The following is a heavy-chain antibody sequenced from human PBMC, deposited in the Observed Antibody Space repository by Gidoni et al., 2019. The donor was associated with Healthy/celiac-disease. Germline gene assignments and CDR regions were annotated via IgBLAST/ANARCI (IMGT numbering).Heavy chain of an antibody. Sequence: QLQLQEAAPGLVKPSETLSLTCTVSGGSISRISYYWGWIRQPPGQGLEWIGSIYYSWSTYYNPSLKSRVTIYVDTSKNQFSLKLSSVTAADTAVYYCARHASIQRWGEDNXLXPWGQGTLVTVAS. J-gene: IGHJ5*02. V-gene: IGHV4-39*01. D-gene: IGHD5-18*01. CDR2: IYYSWST. CDR3: ARHASIQRWGEDNXLXP. CDR1: GGSISRISYY.